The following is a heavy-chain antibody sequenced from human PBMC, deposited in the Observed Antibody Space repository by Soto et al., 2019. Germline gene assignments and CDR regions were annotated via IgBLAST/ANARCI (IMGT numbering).Heavy chain of an antibody. V-gene: IGHV3-21*01. CDR1: GFTFSSYS. D-gene: IGHD6-13*01. CDR3: ARGGIAAPRRRAFDI. Sequence: GGSLRLSCAASGFTFSSYSMNWVRQAPGKGLEWVSSISSSSSYIYYADSVKGRFTISRDNAKNSLYLQMNSLRAEEPAVYYWARGGIAAPRRRAFDIWGQGTMVTVSS. J-gene: IGHJ3*02. CDR2: ISSSSSYI.